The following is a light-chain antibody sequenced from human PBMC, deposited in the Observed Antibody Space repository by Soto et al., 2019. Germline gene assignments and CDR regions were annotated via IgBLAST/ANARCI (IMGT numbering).Light chain of an antibody. CDR1: QSISNW. V-gene: IGKV1-5*01. CDR2: DAS. Sequence: DIPMTQSPSTLSASLGVRLTIRCRASQSISNWLAWYQQKPGKAPKLLIYDASSLESGVSLRFSGSGSGTEFTLTISSLQPDDFATYYCQQYNSYSRTFGQGTKVDIK. CDR3: QQYNSYSRT. J-gene: IGKJ1*01.